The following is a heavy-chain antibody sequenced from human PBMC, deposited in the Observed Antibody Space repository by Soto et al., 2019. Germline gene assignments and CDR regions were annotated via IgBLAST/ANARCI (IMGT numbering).Heavy chain of an antibody. Sequence: ASVKVSCKASGYTFTSYGISWVRQAPGQGLKWMGWISAYNGNTNYAQKLQGRVTMTTDTSTSTAYMELRSLRSDDTAVYYCARGGRSSWYPTYYYGMDVWGQGTTVTVSS. CDR2: ISAYNGNT. J-gene: IGHJ6*02. CDR3: ARGGRSSWYPTYYYGMDV. CDR1: GYTFTSYG. D-gene: IGHD6-13*01. V-gene: IGHV1-18*01.